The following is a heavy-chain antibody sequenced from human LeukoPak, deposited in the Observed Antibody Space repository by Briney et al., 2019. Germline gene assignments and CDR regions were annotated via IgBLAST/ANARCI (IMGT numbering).Heavy chain of an antibody. V-gene: IGHV4-4*07. D-gene: IGHD5-18*01. Sequence: SETLSLTCTVSGGSISSYYCNWIRQPAGKGLQWIGRIYTSGSTNYNPSLKSRVTMSVDTSKNQFPLKLSSVTAADTAVYYCARVGGAYNYGYFDSWGQGTLVTVSS. CDR1: GGSISSYY. J-gene: IGHJ4*02. CDR2: IYTSGST. CDR3: ARVGGAYNYGYFDS.